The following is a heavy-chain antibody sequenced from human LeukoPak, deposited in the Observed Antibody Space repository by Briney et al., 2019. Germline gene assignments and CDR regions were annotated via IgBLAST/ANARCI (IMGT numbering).Heavy chain of an antibody. CDR1: GGSISSYY. CDR2: IHTSGST. V-gene: IGHV4-4*07. CDR3: ARDDAYCSGGSCYPDAFDI. D-gene: IGHD2-15*01. Sequence: SETLSLTCTVSGGSISSYYWSWIRQPAGKGLEWIGRIHTSGSTNYNPSLKSRVTMSVDTSKNQFSLKLSSVTAADTAVYYCARDDAYCSGGSCYPDAFDIWGQGTMVTVSS. J-gene: IGHJ3*02.